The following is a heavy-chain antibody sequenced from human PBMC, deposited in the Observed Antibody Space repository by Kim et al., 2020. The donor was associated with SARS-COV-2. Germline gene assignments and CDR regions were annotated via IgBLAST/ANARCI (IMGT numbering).Heavy chain of an antibody. CDR2: IYSGGST. CDR3: ARVDIWDAFDI. CDR1: GFTVSSNY. Sequence: GGSLRLSCAASGFTVSSNYMSWVRQAPGKGLEWVSVIYSGGSTYYADSVKGRFTISRDNSKNTLYLQMNSLRAEDTAVYYCARVDIWDAFDIWGQGTMVTVSS. J-gene: IGHJ3*02. V-gene: IGHV3-53*01. D-gene: IGHD2-21*01.